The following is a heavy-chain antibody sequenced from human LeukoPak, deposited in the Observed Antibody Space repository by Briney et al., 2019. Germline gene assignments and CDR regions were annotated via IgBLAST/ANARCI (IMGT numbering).Heavy chain of an antibody. Sequence: SGGSLRLSCAASGFTVSSNYMNWVRQAPGKGLEWGSVIYSGGSTYYSDSVKGRFTISRDNSKNTLYLQINSLRAEDTAVYYCARYGLGAHAFDIWGQGTMVTVSS. D-gene: IGHD3/OR15-3a*01. CDR3: ARYGLGAHAFDI. CDR2: IYSGGST. V-gene: IGHV3-66*01. J-gene: IGHJ3*02. CDR1: GFTVSSNY.